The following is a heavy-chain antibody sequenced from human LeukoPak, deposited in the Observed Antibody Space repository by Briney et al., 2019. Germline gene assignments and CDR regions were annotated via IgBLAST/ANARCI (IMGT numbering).Heavy chain of an antibody. CDR1: GFTFSSYA. Sequence: GGSLRLSCTASGFTFSSYAMHWVRQAPGKGLEWVAVISYDGSNKYYADSVKGRLTISSDISKNTVHLQMNSLRAEDTAVYHCAKELRTGFPTYYFDYWGQGILVTVSS. D-gene: IGHD2-8*02. V-gene: IGHV3-30*04. J-gene: IGHJ4*02. CDR2: ISYDGSNK. CDR3: AKELRTGFPTYYFDY.